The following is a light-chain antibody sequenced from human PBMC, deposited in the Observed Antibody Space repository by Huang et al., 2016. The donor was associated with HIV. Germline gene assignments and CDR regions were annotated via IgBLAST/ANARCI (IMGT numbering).Light chain of an antibody. CDR1: QSISRY. V-gene: IGKV3-11*01. Sequence: IVLTQSPATLSLSPGERATLSCRASQSISRYLAWYQQKPGQDPRLLIYDASNRATGIPARFSGSGSGTNFTLTISSLEPEDFAVYYCQQRSDFGQGTKLEIK. CDR3: QQRSD. CDR2: DAS. J-gene: IGKJ2*01.